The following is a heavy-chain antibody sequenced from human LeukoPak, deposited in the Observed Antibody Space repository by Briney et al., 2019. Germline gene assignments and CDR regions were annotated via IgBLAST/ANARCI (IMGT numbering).Heavy chain of an antibody. Sequence: SETLSLTCTVSGGSIRSSSYYWGWIPQPPRKGLEWIGSIYYSGSTYYNPSLKSRVTISVDTSKNQFSLKLSSVTAADTAVYYCPFHSGNYFDYWGQGTLVTVSS. CDR2: IYYSGST. D-gene: IGHD6-19*01. CDR1: GGSIRSSSYY. J-gene: IGHJ4*02. CDR3: PFHSGNYFDY. V-gene: IGHV4-39*07.